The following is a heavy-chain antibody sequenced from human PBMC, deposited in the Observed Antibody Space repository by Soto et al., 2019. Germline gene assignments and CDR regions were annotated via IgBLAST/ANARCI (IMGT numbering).Heavy chain of an antibody. CDR3: ARRVAVAGNWDY. CDR2: INHSGST. D-gene: IGHD6-19*01. V-gene: IGHV4-34*01. Sequence: PSETLSLTCAVYGGSFSGYYWSWIRQPPGKGLEWIGEINHSGSTNYNPSLKSRVTISVDTSKNQFSLKLTSVTAADTAMYYCARRVAVAGNWDYWGQGTLVTVSS. CDR1: GGSFSGYY. J-gene: IGHJ4*02.